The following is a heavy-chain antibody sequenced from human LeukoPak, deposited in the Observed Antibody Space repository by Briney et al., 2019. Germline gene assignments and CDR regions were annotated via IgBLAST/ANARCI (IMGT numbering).Heavy chain of an antibody. V-gene: IGHV3-43*02. CDR2: ISGDGGST. J-gene: IGHJ6*02. CDR3: AKDGIYSSSWYRYYGMDV. Sequence: QSGGSLRLSCAASGFTLDDYAMHWVRQAPGKGLEWVSLISGDGGSTYYADSVKGRFTISRDNSKNSLYLQMNSLRTEDTALYYCAKDGIYSSSWYRYYGMDVWGQGTTVTVS. D-gene: IGHD6-13*01. CDR1: GFTLDDYA.